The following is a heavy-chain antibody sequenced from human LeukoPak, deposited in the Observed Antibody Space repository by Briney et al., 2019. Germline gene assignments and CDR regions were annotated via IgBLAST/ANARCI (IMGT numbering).Heavy chain of an antibody. CDR2: IIPIFGTA. J-gene: IGHJ4*02. V-gene: IGHV1-69*05. D-gene: IGHD2-2*01. CDR3: ARASVVLPAAAFDY. Sequence: SVKVSCTASGGTFTIYAISWVRQAPGQGLEWMGGIIPIFGTANYAQKFQGRVTITTDESTSTAYMELSSLRSEDTAVYYCARASVVLPAAAFDYWGQGTLVTVSS. CDR1: GGTFTIYA.